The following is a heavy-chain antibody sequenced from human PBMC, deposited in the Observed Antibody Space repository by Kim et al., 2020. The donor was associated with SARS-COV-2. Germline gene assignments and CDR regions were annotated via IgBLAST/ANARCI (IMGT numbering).Heavy chain of an antibody. CDR2: ISNTGGDT. J-gene: IGHJ4*02. CDR1: GFAFSTSA. V-gene: IGHV3-23*01. Sequence: GGSLRLSCAASGFAFSTSAMSWVRQAPGKGLEWVSTISNTGGDTHYPDSVKGRFTISRDNSKNTLSLQMSSLRAEDTAIYFCAKLNWGLRAADYWGQGTL. CDR3: AKLNWGLRAADY. D-gene: IGHD7-27*01.